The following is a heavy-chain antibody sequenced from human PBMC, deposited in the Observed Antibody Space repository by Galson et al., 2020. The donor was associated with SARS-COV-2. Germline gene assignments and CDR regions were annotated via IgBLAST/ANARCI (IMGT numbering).Heavy chain of an antibody. Sequence: GGSLRLSCVASGFTFSRYGMSWVRQAPGQGLDWVATTSATTYSADPVRRRFIISRDDSKNTLYLQMNGLSADDTAVYYCAKDFVRGIGYMDVWGPGTTVTVSS. CDR1: GFTFSRYG. CDR2: TSATT. D-gene: IGHD3-10*02. V-gene: IGHV3-23*01. J-gene: IGHJ6*03. CDR3: AKDFVRGIGYMDV.